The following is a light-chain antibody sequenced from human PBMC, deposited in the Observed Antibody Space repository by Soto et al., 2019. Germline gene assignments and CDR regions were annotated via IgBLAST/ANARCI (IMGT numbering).Light chain of an antibody. J-gene: IGKJ1*01. CDR1: QSVSSSH. CDR3: QQYGASPWT. Sequence: EVELTQSPGTLYLSPGEIATLCCRASQSVSSSHLAWYQQKRGQAPRLLIYDTSTRATGIPDRFSGSGSGTAFTLTISRLEPEDFAVYHCQQYGASPWTFVQGTKV. CDR2: DTS. V-gene: IGKV3-20*01.